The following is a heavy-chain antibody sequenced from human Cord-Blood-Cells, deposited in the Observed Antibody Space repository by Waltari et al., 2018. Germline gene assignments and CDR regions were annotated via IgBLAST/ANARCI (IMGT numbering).Heavy chain of an antibody. Sequence: EVQLVESGGGLVQPGGSLRLSCAASGFTVSSNYMSWVRQAPGKGLEWVSVIYSGGSTYYAYSVKGRFTISRDNSKNTLYLQMNSLRADDTAVYYCARGGGELLWFRELLYYFDYWGQGTLVTVSS. V-gene: IGHV3-66*01. J-gene: IGHJ4*02. D-gene: IGHD3-10*01. CDR3: ARGGGELLWFRELLYYFDY. CDR2: IYSGGST. CDR1: GFTVSSNY.